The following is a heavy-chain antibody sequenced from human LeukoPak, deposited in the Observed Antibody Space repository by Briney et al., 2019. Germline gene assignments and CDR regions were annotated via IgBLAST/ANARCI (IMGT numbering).Heavy chain of an antibody. V-gene: IGHV4-38-2*02. CDR1: GYSISSGYY. J-gene: IGHJ5*02. D-gene: IGHD3-10*01. Sequence: SETLSLTCTVSGYSISSGYYWGWIRQPPGKGLEWIGSIYHSGSTYYNPSLKSRVTISVDTSKNQFSLKLSSVTAADTAVYYCARVASPLLWFGELLSPNWFDPWGQGTLVTVSS. CDR2: IYHSGST. CDR3: ARVASPLLWFGELLSPNWFDP.